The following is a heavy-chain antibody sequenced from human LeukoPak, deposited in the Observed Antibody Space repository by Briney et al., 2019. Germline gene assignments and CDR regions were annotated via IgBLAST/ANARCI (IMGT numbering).Heavy chain of an antibody. D-gene: IGHD2-15*01. V-gene: IGHV3-7*01. CDR2: IGKDGSEK. CDR3: TRDIVYLQLEY. J-gene: IGHJ4*02. CDR1: RFAFPNYW. Sequence: PGGSLRLSCAASRFAFPNYWMVWVRQAPGKGLEWVASIGKDGSEKSYVDSVKGRFTISRDNARNSLYLQMSSLRVEDTAVYYCTRDIVYLQLEYWGQGALVTVSS.